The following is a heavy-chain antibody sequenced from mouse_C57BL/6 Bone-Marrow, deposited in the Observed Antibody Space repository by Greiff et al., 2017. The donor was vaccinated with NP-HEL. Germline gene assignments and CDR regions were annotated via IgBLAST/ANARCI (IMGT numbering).Heavy chain of an antibody. D-gene: IGHD1-1*01. CDR2: INPSGGYT. CDR3: ARLSADGSSFYYFDY. Sequence: VQLQQSGAELARPGASVKMSCKASGYTFTSYTMHWVKQRPGQGLEWIGYINPSGGYTKYNQKFKDQATLTADKSSSTAYLQLSSMTSEDSAVYYCARLSADGSSFYYFDYWGQGTTLTVSS. V-gene: IGHV1-4*01. J-gene: IGHJ2*01. CDR1: GYTFTSYT.